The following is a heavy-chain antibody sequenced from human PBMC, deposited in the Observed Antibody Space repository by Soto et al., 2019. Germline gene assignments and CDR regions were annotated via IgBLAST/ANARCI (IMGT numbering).Heavy chain of an antibody. Sequence: EAQLVESGGGLVQPGGSLRLSCAASGVTFSNYEMHWVRQAPGKGLEYVSGISNNGAHPDYAKSVKGIFTISRDNSENTLYLQMGSRRAEDMALYYCARRGYGGSGPYGYIDVWGKGTKVTVAS. D-gene: IGHD6-19*01. J-gene: IGHJ6*04. CDR3: ARRGYGGSGPYGYIDV. V-gene: IGHV3-64*01. CDR1: GVTFSNYE. CDR2: ISNNGAHP.